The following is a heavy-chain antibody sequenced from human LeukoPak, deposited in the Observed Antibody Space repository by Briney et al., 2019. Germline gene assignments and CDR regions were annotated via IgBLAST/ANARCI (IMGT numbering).Heavy chain of an antibody. CDR1: GFTFSNYA. V-gene: IGHV3-23*01. Sequence: GGSLRLSCAASGFTFSNYAMSWLRHAPGKGLEWVSVISVSGGGTYYADSVKGRFTVSRDNSKNTLFLQMNSLRAEDTAVYYCATGLSENLRWYFGYWGQGTLVTVSS. CDR3: ATGLSENLRWYFGY. J-gene: IGHJ4*02. CDR2: ISVSGGGT. D-gene: IGHD4-23*01.